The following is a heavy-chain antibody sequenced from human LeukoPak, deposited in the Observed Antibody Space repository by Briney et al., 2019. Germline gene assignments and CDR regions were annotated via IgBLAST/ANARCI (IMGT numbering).Heavy chain of an antibody. V-gene: IGHV4-34*01. CDR1: GGSFSGYY. J-gene: IGHJ5*02. CDR3: ARHQRYFDWLRWFDP. CDR2: INHSGST. Sequence: PSETLSLTCAVYGGSFSGYYWSWIRQPPGKGLEWIGEINHSGSTNYNPSLKSRVTISVDTSKNQFSLKLSSVTAADTAVYYCARHQRYFDWLRWFDPWGQGTLVTVSS. D-gene: IGHD3-9*01.